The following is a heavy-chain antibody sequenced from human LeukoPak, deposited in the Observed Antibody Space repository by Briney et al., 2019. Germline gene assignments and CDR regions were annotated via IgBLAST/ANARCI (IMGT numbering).Heavy chain of an antibody. CDR2: IKPDGSEK. CDR1: GFTFSTYW. Sequence: GGSLRLSCAASGFTFSTYWMTWVRQAPGEGLEWVANIKPDGSEKESVDSVKGRFTISRDNAKNSLYLQMNSLRVEDTAIYYCARGRDRHDYWGQGTLVTVSS. J-gene: IGHJ4*02. V-gene: IGHV3-7*04. CDR3: ARGRDRHDY.